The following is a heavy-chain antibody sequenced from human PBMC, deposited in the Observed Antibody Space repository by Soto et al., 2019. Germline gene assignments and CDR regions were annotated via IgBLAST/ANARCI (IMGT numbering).Heavy chain of an antibody. J-gene: IGHJ4*03. V-gene: IGHV3-49*03. CDR2: IKMKAHGGTS. CDR1: GFTFGDYA. Sequence: PEGSLRLSCTTSGFTFGDYAMSWFHQAPGKRLEWLGVIKMKAHGGTSEYAASVQGGFVISRDDPKDTAYLQMNSLKTDDTAVYYSTRDYPTQIGTPFFDFWGQGTLVTVSS. CDR3: TRDYPTQIGTPFFDF.